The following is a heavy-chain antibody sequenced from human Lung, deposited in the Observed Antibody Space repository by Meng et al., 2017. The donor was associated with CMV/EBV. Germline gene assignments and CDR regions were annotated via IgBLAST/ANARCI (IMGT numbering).Heavy chain of an antibody. CDR1: GFTFSSYG. J-gene: IGHJ6*02. Sequence: SXKISXAASGFTFSSYGMHWVRQAPGKGLEWVAVIWYDGSNKYYANSVKGRFTISRDNSKNTLYLQMNSLRAEDTAVYYCAKGMVSSGYYYAIADYYGMDVWGPGTXVTVSS. CDR2: IWYDGSNK. CDR3: AKGMVSSGYYYAIADYYGMDV. V-gene: IGHV3-33*06. D-gene: IGHD3-22*01.